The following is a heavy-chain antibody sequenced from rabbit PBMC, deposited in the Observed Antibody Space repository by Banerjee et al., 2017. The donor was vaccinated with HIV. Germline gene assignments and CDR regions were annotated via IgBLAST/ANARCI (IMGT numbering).Heavy chain of an antibody. CDR2: IYPGNSGTT. D-gene: IGHD7-1*01. J-gene: IGHJ6*01. CDR1: GFDLSSYYH. V-gene: IGHV1S45*01. Sequence: QEQLKETGGGLVQPGGSLTLSCKASGFDLSSYYHMSWVRQAPGKGLEWIGIIYPGNSGTTAYASWAKGRFTISKTSSTTVTLQMTSLTAADTATYFCARTYSTYYYGMDLWGPGTLVTVS. CDR3: ARTYSTYYYGMDL.